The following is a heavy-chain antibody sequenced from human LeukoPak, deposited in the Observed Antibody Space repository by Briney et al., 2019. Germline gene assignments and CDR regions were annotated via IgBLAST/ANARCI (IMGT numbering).Heavy chain of an antibody. J-gene: IGHJ4*02. CDR2: INPNSGGT. CDR3: STVDSTGYYRGRGPIDY. V-gene: IGHV1-2*02. D-gene: IGHD3-22*01. Sequence: ASVKVSCKTSGYTFTGYYIYWVRQAPGQGLEWMGWINPNSGGTNYPQKFQGRVTMTRDTSISTAYMDLTRLRSDDTAVYYCSTVDSTGYYRGRGPIDYWGQGTLVTVSS. CDR1: GYTFTGYY.